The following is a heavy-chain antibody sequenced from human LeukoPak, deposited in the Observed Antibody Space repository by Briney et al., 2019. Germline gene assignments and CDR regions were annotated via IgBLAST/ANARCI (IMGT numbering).Heavy chain of an antibody. CDR2: IYYSGST. Sequence: SETLSLTCTVSGGSISSYYWSWIRQPPGKGLEWIGYIYYSGSTNYNPSLKSRVTISVDTSKNQFSLKLSSVTAADAAVYYCARGYDWLPAYFDYWGQGTLVTVSS. D-gene: IGHD3-9*01. V-gene: IGHV4-59*01. CDR3: ARGYDWLPAYFDY. CDR1: GGSISSYY. J-gene: IGHJ4*02.